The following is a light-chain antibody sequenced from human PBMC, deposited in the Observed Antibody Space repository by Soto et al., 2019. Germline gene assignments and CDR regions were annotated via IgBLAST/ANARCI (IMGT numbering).Light chain of an antibody. CDR1: QVITNF. V-gene: IGKV1-27*01. J-gene: IGKJ4*01. Sequence: DIQMTQSPSSLSASVGDRVTITCRASQVITNFLAWYQQKPGKAPKLLIYAASTLQSGVPSRFSGSGSGTDFTLTIRGLQPEDVATYYCQKYNSAPLTFGGGTKVEIK. CDR2: AAS. CDR3: QKYNSAPLT.